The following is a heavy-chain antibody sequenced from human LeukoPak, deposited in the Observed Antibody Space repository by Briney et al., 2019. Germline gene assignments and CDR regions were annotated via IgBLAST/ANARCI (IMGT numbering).Heavy chain of an antibody. CDR3: ARAATVTTRYYYYYMDV. V-gene: IGHV3-48*03. CDR2: ISSSGSTI. J-gene: IGHJ6*03. D-gene: IGHD4-17*01. CDR1: GFTFSSYE. Sequence: GGSLRLSCAASGFTFSSYEMNWVRQAPGKGLEWVSYISSSGSTIYYADSVKGRFTISRDNAKNSLYLQMNSLRAEDTALYYCARAATVTTRYYYYYMDVWGKGTTVTVSS.